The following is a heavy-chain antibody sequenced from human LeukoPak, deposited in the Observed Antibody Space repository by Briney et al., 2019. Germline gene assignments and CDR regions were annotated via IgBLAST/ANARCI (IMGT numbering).Heavy chain of an antibody. J-gene: IGHJ5*02. CDR2: IYTSGST. Sequence: SETLSLTCTVSGATISSGSYYWSWIRQPAGKGLEWIGRIYTSGSTNYNPSLKSRVTISVDTSKNQFSLRLSSVTAADTAIYYCARRGRDYYSSGTYPRGWFDPWGQGTLVTVSS. CDR1: GATISSGSYY. CDR3: ARRGRDYYSSGTYPRGWFDP. V-gene: IGHV4-61*02. D-gene: IGHD3-10*01.